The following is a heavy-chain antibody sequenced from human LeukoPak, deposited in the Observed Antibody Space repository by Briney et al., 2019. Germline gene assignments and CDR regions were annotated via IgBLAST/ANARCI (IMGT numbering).Heavy chain of an antibody. D-gene: IGHD5/OR15-5a*01. V-gene: IGHV5-51*01. CDR2: IYPGDSDT. CDR1: GYTFTNYW. Sequence: GESLKISCQCSGYTFTNYWIGWVRQMPAQGLEWMGIIYPGDSDTRYSPSFQGQVTISADKSISTAYLQWNSLKASDTAMYFCARQFAPASTIDYLVQGTLVTVSS. CDR3: ARQFAPASTIDY. J-gene: IGHJ4*02.